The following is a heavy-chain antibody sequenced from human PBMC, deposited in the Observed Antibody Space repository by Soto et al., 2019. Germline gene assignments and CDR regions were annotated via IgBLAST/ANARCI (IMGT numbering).Heavy chain of an antibody. CDR3: AKVGLGIFVVVPAAMPGFDY. D-gene: IGHD2-2*01. V-gene: IGHV3-23*01. Sequence: EVQLLESGGGLVQPGGSLRLSCAASGFTFSSYAMSWVRQAPGKGLEWVSAISGSGGSTYYADSVKGRFTISSDNSKNRLYLQMISLRAEDTAVYYCAKVGLGIFVVVPAAMPGFDYWGQGTLVTVSS. CDR1: GFTFSSYA. CDR2: ISGSGGST. J-gene: IGHJ4*02.